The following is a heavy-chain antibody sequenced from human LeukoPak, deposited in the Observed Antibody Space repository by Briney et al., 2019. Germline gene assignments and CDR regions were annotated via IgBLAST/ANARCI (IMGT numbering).Heavy chain of an antibody. CDR3: ARAEEDGYNYQYDY. V-gene: IGHV3-23*01. CDR1: GFTFSSYG. D-gene: IGHD5-24*01. J-gene: IGHJ4*02. Sequence: GGSLRLSCAASGFTFSSYGMNWVRQAPGEGLEWVSGISGSGDSTKYAHSVKGRFTISRDNSKNTLYLQMNSLRAEDTAVYYCARAEEDGYNYQYDYWGQGTLVTVSS. CDR2: ISGSGDST.